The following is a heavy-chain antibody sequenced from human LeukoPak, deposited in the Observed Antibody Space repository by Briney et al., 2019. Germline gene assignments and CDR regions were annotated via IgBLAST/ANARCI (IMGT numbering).Heavy chain of an antibody. D-gene: IGHD5-12*01. Sequence: PGGSLRLSCAASGFTFSSYSMNWVRQAPGKGLEWVSYISSSSSTIYYADSVKGRFTISRDNAKNSLYLQMNSLRAEDTAVYYCARGYDRDYRGQGTLVTVSS. CDR1: GFTFSSYS. CDR3: ARGYDRDY. J-gene: IGHJ4*02. V-gene: IGHV3-48*01. CDR2: ISSSSSTI.